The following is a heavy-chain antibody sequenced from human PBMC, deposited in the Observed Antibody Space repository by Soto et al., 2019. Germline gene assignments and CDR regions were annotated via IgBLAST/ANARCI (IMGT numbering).Heavy chain of an antibody. Sequence: QVQLVESGGGVVQPGRSLRLSCAASGFTFSNYGMHWVRQAPGKGLEWVALIMYDGSNKYYADSVKGRFTISRDNSKNTVYVQMNRLSAEDTAVYCCARDPNGEGGWFFDLWGRGTLVTVSS. J-gene: IGHJ2*01. CDR1: GFTFSNYG. CDR3: ARDPNGEGGWFFDL. CDR2: IMYDGSNK. V-gene: IGHV3-33*01. D-gene: IGHD3-10*01.